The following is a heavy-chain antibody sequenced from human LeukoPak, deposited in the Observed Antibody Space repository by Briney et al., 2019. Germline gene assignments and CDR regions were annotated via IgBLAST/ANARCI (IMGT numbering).Heavy chain of an antibody. CDR2: ISGSGGST. D-gene: IGHD5-18*01. J-gene: IGHJ4*02. Sequence: PGGSLRLSCAASGFTFSSYAMSWVRQAPGKGLEWVSAISGSGGSTYYADSVKGRFTTSRDNSKNTLYLQMNSLRAEDAAVYYCAKVIGYSYGCVDYWGQGTLVTVSS. V-gene: IGHV3-23*01. CDR1: GFTFSSYA. CDR3: AKVIGYSYGCVDY.